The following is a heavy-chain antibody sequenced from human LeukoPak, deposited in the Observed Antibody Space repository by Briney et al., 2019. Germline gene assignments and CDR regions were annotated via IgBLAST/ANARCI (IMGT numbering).Heavy chain of an antibody. J-gene: IGHJ4*02. Sequence: GGSLRLSCAASGFTLSSYAMSWVRQAPGKGLEWVSAISGSGGSTYYADSVKGRFTISRDNSKNTLYLQMNSLRAEDTAVYYCARDRYSSSWEVDYWGQGTLVTVSS. D-gene: IGHD6-13*01. CDR1: GFTLSSYA. CDR2: ISGSGGST. CDR3: ARDRYSSSWEVDY. V-gene: IGHV3-23*01.